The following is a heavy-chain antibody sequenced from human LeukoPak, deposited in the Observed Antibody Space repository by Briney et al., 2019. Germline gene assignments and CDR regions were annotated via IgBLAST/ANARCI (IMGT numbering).Heavy chain of an antibody. D-gene: IGHD3-22*01. V-gene: IGHV1-2*02. CDR3: ARAVSMIVVVFDY. CDR2: INPNSGGT. J-gene: IGHJ4*02. Sequence: ASVKVSCKASGYTFTGYYMHWVRQAPGQGLEWMGWINPNSGGTNYAQKFQGRVTMTRDMSTSTVYMELSSLRSEDTAVYYCARAVSMIVVVFDYWGQGTLVTVSS. CDR1: GYTFTGYY.